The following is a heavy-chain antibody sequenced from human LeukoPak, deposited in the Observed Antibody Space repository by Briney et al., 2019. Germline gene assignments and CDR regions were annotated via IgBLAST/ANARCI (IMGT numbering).Heavy chain of an antibody. CDR2: IYYSGST. D-gene: IGHD6-13*01. J-gene: IGHJ5*02. V-gene: IGHV4-59*12. Sequence: SETLSLTCTVSGGSIRTYHWSCIRQPPGKGLEWIGSIYYSGSTIYNPSLKSRVTISVDTSRNQFSLKLSSVTAADTAVYYCAHRGGYSSSWYEDNWFDPWGQGTLVTVSS. CDR1: GGSIRTYH. CDR3: AHRGGYSSSWYEDNWFDP.